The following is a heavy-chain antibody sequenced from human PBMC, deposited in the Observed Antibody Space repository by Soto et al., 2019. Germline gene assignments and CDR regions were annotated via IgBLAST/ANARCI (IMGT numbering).Heavy chain of an antibody. J-gene: IGHJ6*02. CDR3: ARDYRWELHPIYYYYGMDV. Sequence: QVQLVESGGGVVQPGRSLRLSCAASGFTFSSYGMHWVRQAPGKGLEWVAVIWYDGSNKYYADSVKGRFTISRDNSKNTLYLQMNSLRADDTAVYYCARDYRWELHPIYYYYGMDVWGQGTTVTVSS. V-gene: IGHV3-33*01. CDR2: IWYDGSNK. CDR1: GFTFSSYG. D-gene: IGHD1-26*01.